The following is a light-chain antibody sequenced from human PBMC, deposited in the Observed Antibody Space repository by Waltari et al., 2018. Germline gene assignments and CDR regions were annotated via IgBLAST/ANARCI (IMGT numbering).Light chain of an antibody. V-gene: IGKV1-39*01. CDR3: QQYYSSPPT. Sequence: DIQMTQSPSSLSASVGDRVTITCRASQSISSYLNWYQQKPGKAPKLLIYAASSLQSGVPDRFSGSGSETDFTLTINSLQAEDVAVYYCQQYYSSPPTFGQGTKVEVK. CDR2: AAS. CDR1: QSISSY. J-gene: IGKJ1*01.